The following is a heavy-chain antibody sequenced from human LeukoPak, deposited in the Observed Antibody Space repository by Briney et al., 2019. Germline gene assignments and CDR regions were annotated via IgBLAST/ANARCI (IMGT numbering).Heavy chain of an antibody. J-gene: IGHJ3*02. CDR2: ISAYNGYT. CDR1: GYTFTSYG. V-gene: IGHV1-18*01. CDR3: ARERGIAVAGPLLDAFDI. Sequence: ASVKVSCKASGYTFTSYGISWVRQAPGQGLEWMGWISAYNGYTNYAQKLPGRVTMTTDTSTSTAYMELRSLRSDDTAVYYCARERGIAVAGPLLDAFDIWGQGTMVTVSS. D-gene: IGHD6-19*01.